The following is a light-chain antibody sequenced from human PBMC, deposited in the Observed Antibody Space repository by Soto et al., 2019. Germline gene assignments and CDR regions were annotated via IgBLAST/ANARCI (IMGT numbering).Light chain of an antibody. CDR3: KQYNNWPKT. CDR2: GAS. V-gene: IGKV3-15*01. J-gene: IGKJ1*01. CDR1: QSVGSN. Sequence: EIVMTQSPATLSVSPGERATLSCRASQSVGSNLAWYQQKPGQSPRLLIYGASTRATGIPARFSGSGSGTEFTLTISSLLSEDFAVYYCKQYNNWPKTFGQGTKVDIK.